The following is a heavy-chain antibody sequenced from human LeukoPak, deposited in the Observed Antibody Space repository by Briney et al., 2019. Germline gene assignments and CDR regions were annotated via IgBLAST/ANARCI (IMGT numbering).Heavy chain of an antibody. CDR3: ARGYNYEY. J-gene: IGHJ4*02. Sequence: GESLKISGKGSGYSFATCWIGWVRQMPGKGLEWMGIIYPGDSDSKYSPSFQGQVTISADKSISTAYLQWSSLKASDTAMYYCARGYNYEYWGQGTLVTVSS. CDR1: GYSFATCW. CDR2: IYPGDSDS. V-gene: IGHV5-51*01. D-gene: IGHD5-24*01.